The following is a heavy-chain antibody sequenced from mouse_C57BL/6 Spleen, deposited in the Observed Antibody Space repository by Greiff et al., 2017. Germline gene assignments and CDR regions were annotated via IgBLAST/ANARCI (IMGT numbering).Heavy chain of an antibody. CDR3: ATVGVVAPYAMDY. J-gene: IGHJ4*01. CDR1: GFTFSDYG. CDR2: ISSGSSTI. Sequence: EVKLVESGGGLVKPGGSLKLSCAASGFTFSDYGMHWVRQAPEKGLEWVAYISSGSSTIYYADTVKGRFTISRDNAKNTLFLQMTSLRSEDTAMYYCATVGVVAPYAMDYWGQGTSVTVSS. D-gene: IGHD1-1*01. V-gene: IGHV5-17*01.